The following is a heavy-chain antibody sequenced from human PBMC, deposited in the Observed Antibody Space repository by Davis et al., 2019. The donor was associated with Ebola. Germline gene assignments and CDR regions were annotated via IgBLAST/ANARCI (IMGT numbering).Heavy chain of an antibody. CDR3: ARGAVDYDFLSGGTNWFDP. CDR1: GFTVSSNY. V-gene: IGHV3-53*01. J-gene: IGHJ5*02. Sequence: PGGSLRLSCAASGFTVSSNYMSWVRQAPGKGLEWVSVIYSGGSTYYADSVKGRFTISRDNSKNTLYLQMNSLRAEDTAVYYCARGAVDYDFLSGGTNWFDPWGQGTLVTVSS. CDR2: IYSGGST. D-gene: IGHD3-3*01.